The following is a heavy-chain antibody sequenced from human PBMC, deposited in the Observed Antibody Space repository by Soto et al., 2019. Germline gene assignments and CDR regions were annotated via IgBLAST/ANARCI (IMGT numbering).Heavy chain of an antibody. Sequence: SETLSLTCTVSGGSISSRGYYWSWIRQHPGKGLEWIGYIYYSGSTYYNPSLKSRVTISVDTSKNQFSLKLSSVTAADTAVYYCARVSIGVVVAATRFDPWGQGTLVTVSS. CDR2: IYYSGST. D-gene: IGHD2-15*01. V-gene: IGHV4-31*03. J-gene: IGHJ5*02. CDR1: GGSISSRGYY. CDR3: ARVSIGVVVAATRFDP.